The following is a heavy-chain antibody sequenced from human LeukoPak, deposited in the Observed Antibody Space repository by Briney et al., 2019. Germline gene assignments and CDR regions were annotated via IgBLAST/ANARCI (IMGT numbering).Heavy chain of an antibody. Sequence: SVKVSCKASGGTFSSYAISWVRQAPGQGLEWMGGIIPIFGTANYAQKFQGRVTITTDESTITAYMELSSLRSEDTAVYYCASRRTTGTTRPVDYWGQGTLVTVSS. J-gene: IGHJ4*02. CDR2: IIPIFGTA. CDR3: ASRRTTGTTRPVDY. D-gene: IGHD1-1*01. CDR1: GGTFSSYA. V-gene: IGHV1-69*05.